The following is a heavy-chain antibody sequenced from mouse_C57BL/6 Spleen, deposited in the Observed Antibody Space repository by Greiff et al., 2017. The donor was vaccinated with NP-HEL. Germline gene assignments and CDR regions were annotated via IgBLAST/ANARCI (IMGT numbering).Heavy chain of an antibody. CDR3: ARDLYYDYDYWYFDV. CDR2: ISYDGSN. Sequence: EVKLQESGPGLVKPSQSLSLTCSVTGYSITSGYYWNWIRQFPGNKLEWMGYISYDGSNNYNPSLKNRISITRDTSKNQFFLKLNSVTTEDTATYYCARDLYYDYDYWYFDVWGTGTTVTVSS. CDR1: GYSITSGYY. J-gene: IGHJ1*03. V-gene: IGHV3-6*01. D-gene: IGHD2-4*01.